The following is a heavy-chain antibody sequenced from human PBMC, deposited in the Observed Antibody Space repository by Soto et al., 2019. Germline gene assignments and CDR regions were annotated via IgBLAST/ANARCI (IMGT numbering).Heavy chain of an antibody. CDR1: GGSISSSNW. V-gene: IGHV4-4*02. CDR3: ARAAMGGSSWPFDY. J-gene: IGHJ4*02. CDR2: IYHSGST. D-gene: IGHD6-13*01. Sequence: QVQLQESGPGLVKPSGTLSLTCAVSGGSISSSNWWSWVRQPPGKGLEWIGEIYHSGSTNYNPSPKSRVTMSVDKSKNQFSLKLSSVTAADTAVYYCARAAMGGSSWPFDYWGQGTLVTVSS.